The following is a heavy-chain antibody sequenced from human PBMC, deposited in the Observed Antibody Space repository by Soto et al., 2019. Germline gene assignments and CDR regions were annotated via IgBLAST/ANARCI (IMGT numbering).Heavy chain of an antibody. J-gene: IGHJ4*02. CDR1: GGSISSYY. CDR2: IYYSGST. CDR3: ARGSRRRGGGFDY. Sequence: KPSETLSLTCTVSGGSISSYYWSWIRQPPGKGLEWIGYIYYSGSTNYNPSLKSRVTISVDTSKNQFSLKLSSVTAADTAVYYCARGSRRRGGGFDYWGQGTLVTVSS. D-gene: IGHD3-10*01. V-gene: IGHV4-59*01.